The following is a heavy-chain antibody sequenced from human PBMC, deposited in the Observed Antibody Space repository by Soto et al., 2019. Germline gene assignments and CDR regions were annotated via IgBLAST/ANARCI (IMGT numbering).Heavy chain of an antibody. D-gene: IGHD3-10*01. V-gene: IGHV4-59*08. Sequence: QVQLQESGPGPSETLSLTCTVSGGSNSSYYWSWIRQPPGKGLEWIGYIYYSGSTNYNPSLKSRVTISVDTSKNQFSLKLSSVTAADTAVYYCARRYGSGLDYWGQGTLVTVSS. CDR2: IYYSGST. CDR3: ARRYGSGLDY. CDR1: GGSNSSYY. J-gene: IGHJ4*02.